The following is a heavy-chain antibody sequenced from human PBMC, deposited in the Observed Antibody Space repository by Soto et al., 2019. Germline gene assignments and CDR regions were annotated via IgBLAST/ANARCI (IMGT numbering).Heavy chain of an antibody. J-gene: IGHJ4*02. D-gene: IGHD5-18*01. V-gene: IGHV4-39*01. Sequence: SETLSLTCTVSGGSISSSSYYWGWIRQPPGKGLEWIGSIYYSGSTYYNPSLKSRVTISVDTSKNQFSLKLSSVTAADTAVYYCARQGGLGYPPFDYWGQGTLVTVSS. CDR2: IYYSGST. CDR3: ARQGGLGYPPFDY. CDR1: GGSISSSSYY.